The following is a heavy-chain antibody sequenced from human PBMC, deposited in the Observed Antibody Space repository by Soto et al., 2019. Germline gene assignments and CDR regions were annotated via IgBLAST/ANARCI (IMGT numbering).Heavy chain of an antibody. V-gene: IGHV3-33*01. CDR1: GVSFSVYC. D-gene: IGHD2-15*01. CDR2: IWYDASKQ. J-gene: IGHJ4*02. CDR3: AAWAEGATEVH. Sequence: PGGALRVSCETSGVSFSVYCMHWVRQAPGKGLEWVAVIWYDASKQFYAASVEGRFTISRDNSKAILYLQMNSLRAEDTAVYYCAAWAEGATEVHWGQGTLVTVSS.